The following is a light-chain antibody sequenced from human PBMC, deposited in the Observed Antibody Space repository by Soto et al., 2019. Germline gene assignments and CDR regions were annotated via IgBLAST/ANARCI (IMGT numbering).Light chain of an antibody. Sequence: EIVLTQSPGTLSLSPGERATLSCRASQSVSSTYLGWYQQKPGQAPRLLIYGASSRATGIPDRFSGSGSGTDFTLTISRLEPEDFAVYYCQQYYNSLIIFGPGTKVDIK. CDR3: QQYYNSLII. CDR1: QSVSSTY. J-gene: IGKJ3*01. V-gene: IGKV3-20*01. CDR2: GAS.